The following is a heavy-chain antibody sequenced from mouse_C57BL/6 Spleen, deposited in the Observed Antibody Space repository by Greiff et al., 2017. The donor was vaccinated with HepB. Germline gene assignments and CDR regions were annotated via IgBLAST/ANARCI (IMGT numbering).Heavy chain of an antibody. Sequence: LQESGPELVKPGASVKISCKASGYSFTDYNMNWVKQSNGKSLEWIGVINPNYGTTSYNQKFKGKATLTVDQSSSTAYMQLNSLTSEDSAVYYCARSGFYYYGSRVSGYAMDYWGQGTSVTVSS. CDR2: INPNYGTT. D-gene: IGHD1-1*01. J-gene: IGHJ4*01. V-gene: IGHV1-39*01. CDR1: GYSFTDYN. CDR3: ARSGFYYYGSRVSGYAMDY.